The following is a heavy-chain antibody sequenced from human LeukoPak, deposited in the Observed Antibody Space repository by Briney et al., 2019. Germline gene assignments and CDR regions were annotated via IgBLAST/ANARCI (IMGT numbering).Heavy chain of an antibody. Sequence: SETLSLTCTVPGGSISSYYWSWIRQPPGKGLEWIGYIYYSGSTNYNPSLKSRVTISVDTSKNQFSLKLSSVTAADTAVYYCARVTDERITMVRGVVFDYWGQGTLVTVSS. D-gene: IGHD3-10*01. V-gene: IGHV4-59*01. CDR3: ARVTDERITMVRGVVFDY. CDR1: GGSISSYY. CDR2: IYYSGST. J-gene: IGHJ4*02.